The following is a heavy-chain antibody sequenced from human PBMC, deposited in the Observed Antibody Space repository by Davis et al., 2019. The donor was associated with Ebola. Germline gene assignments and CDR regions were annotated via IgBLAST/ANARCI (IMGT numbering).Heavy chain of an antibody. Sequence: SETLSLTCTVSGGSISSYYWSWIRQPAGKGLEWIGHIYTSGITNYNPSLKSRLTISVDKSKNILSLKLTSVTAADTAVYYCARDQVVGGHLDAFDLWGQGTMVTVSS. V-gene: IGHV4-4*07. J-gene: IGHJ3*01. CDR1: GGSISSYY. D-gene: IGHD1-26*01. CDR3: ARDQVVGGHLDAFDL. CDR2: IYTSGIT.